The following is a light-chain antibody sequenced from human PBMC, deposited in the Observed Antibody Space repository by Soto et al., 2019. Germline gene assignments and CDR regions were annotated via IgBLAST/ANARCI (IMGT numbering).Light chain of an antibody. CDR2: GAS. CDR3: EQYNNWPLT. J-gene: IGKJ4*01. Sequence: EIVMTQSPATLSVSPGERATLSCRASQNINNNLAWYQQKPGKAPRLLIYGASSRPTGIPARFSGSGSGTGFSLPISSLQSEDFGISYCEQYNNWPLTFGGGTKVDIK. V-gene: IGKV3-15*01. CDR1: QNINNN.